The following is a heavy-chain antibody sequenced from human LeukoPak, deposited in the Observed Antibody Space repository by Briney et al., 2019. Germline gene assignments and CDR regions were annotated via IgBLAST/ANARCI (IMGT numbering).Heavy chain of an antibody. V-gene: IGHV4-59*01. CDR3: ARSRDGVVTQNWFDP. Sequence: PSETLSLTCTVSGGSISSYYWSWIRQPPGKGLEWIGYIYYSGSTNYNPSLKSRVTISVDTSKNQFSLKLSSVTAADTAVYYCARSRDGVVTQNWFDPWGQGTLVTVSS. J-gene: IGHJ5*02. CDR2: IYYSGST. CDR1: GGSISSYY. D-gene: IGHD3-3*01.